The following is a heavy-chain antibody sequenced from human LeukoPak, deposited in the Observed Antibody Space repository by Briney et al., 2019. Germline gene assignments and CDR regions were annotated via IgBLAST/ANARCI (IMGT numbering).Heavy chain of an antibody. V-gene: IGHV3-11*04. CDR2: ISSSGSTI. CDR3: ARERRGYCSSTSCSWFDP. Sequence: AGGSLRLSCAASGFTFSDYYMSWIRPAPGKGLEWVSYISSSGSTIYYADSVKGRFTISRDNAKNSLYLQINSLRAEDTAVYYCARERRGYCSSTSCSWFDPWGQGTLVTVSS. CDR1: GFTFSDYY. J-gene: IGHJ5*02. D-gene: IGHD2-2*01.